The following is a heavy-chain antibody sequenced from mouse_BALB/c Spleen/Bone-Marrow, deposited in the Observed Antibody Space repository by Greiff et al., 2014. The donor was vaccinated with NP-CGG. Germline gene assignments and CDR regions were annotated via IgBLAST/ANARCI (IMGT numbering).Heavy chain of an antibody. CDR3: ARAITDAMDY. CDR1: GYAFTNYL. J-gene: IGHJ4*01. CDR2: INSGSGGT. Sequence: QVQLKESGAELVRPGTSVKVSCKGSGYAFTNYLIEWVKQRPAQGLEWIGVINSGSGGTKYNEKFKGKATLTADKSSSTAYMQLSSLTSDDSAVYFCARAITDAMDYWGQGTSVTVSS. V-gene: IGHV1-54*01. D-gene: IGHD2-4*01.